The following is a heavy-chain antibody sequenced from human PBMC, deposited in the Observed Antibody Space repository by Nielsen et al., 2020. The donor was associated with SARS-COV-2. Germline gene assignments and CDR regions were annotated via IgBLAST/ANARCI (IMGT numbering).Heavy chain of an antibody. D-gene: IGHD3-10*01. CDR2: IKGKIDGETK. Sequence: SCAASGFSFSKTWMSWVRRAPGRGLEWVGRIKGKIDGETKDYTIPVDGRFFISRDDSQNTVYLQMNSLKSEDTAVYFCTTEGKTWGQGTLVTVSS. CDR1: GFSFSKTW. CDR3: TTEGKT. V-gene: IGHV3-15*01. J-gene: IGHJ4*02.